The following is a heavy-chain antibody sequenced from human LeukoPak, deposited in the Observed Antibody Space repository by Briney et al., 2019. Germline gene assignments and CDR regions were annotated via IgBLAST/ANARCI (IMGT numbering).Heavy chain of an antibody. CDR3: ARGGLAYYYDSSGYPYDAFDI. Sequence: MSSETLSLTYAVSGGSISSGGYSWSWIRQPPGKGLEWIGYIYHSGSTYYNPSLKSRVTISVDRSKNQFSLKLSSVTAADTAVYYCARGGLAYYYDSSGYPYDAFDIWGQGTMVTVSS. J-gene: IGHJ3*02. D-gene: IGHD3-22*01. CDR1: GGSISSGGYS. V-gene: IGHV4-30-2*01. CDR2: IYHSGST.